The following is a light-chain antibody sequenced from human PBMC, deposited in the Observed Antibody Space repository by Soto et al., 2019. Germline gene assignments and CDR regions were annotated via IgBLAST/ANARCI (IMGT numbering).Light chain of an antibody. CDR2: GVS. CDR1: QSVSSSY. CDR3: QQYGSSPWT. V-gene: IGKV3-20*01. Sequence: EIVLTQSPGTLSLSPGERATLSCRASQSVSSSYLAWYQQKPGQAPRLLIYGVSTRATVIPDRFSGSGSGTDFTLTISRLEPEDFAVYYCQQYGSSPWTFGQGTKVEIK. J-gene: IGKJ1*01.